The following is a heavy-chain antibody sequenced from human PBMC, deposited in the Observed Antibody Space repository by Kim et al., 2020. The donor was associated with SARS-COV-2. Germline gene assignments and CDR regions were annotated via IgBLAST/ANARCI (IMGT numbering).Heavy chain of an antibody. J-gene: IGHJ3*02. CDR2: ISYDGSNK. CDR1: GFTFSSYG. Sequence: GGSLRLSCAASGFTFSSYGMHWVRQAPGKGLEWVAVISYDGSNKYYADSVKGRFTISRDNSKNTLYLQMNSLRAEDTAVYYCARSVYYDSSGYYYRGGAFDIWGQGTMVTVSS. D-gene: IGHD3-22*01. CDR3: ARSVYYDSSGYYYRGGAFDI. V-gene: IGHV3-33*05.